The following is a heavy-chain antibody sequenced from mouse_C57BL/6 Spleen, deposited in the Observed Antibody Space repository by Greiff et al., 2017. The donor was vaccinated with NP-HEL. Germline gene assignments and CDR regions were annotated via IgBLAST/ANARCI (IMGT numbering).Heavy chain of an antibody. CDR2: IYPGDGDT. CDR1: GYAFSSYW. J-gene: IGHJ1*03. V-gene: IGHV1-80*01. Sequence: VKLQESGAELVKPGASVKISCKASGYAFSSYWMNWVKQRPGKGLEWIGQIYPGDGDTNYNGKFKGKATLTADKSSSTAYMQLSSLTSEDSAVYFCARATYSNLWYFDVWGTGTTVTVSS. CDR3: ARATYSNLWYFDV. D-gene: IGHD2-5*01.